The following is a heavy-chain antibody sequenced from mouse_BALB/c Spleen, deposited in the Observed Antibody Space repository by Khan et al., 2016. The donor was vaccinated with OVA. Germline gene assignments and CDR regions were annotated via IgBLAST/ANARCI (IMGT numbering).Heavy chain of an antibody. CDR1: GDSFTGYT. Sequence: EVQLQQSGPELVKPGGSMKISCKASGDSFTGYTMNWMKQSHGQNLEWIGLINPYNGGTSYNQKFKGKATLTVDKSSSTAYMELLSLTSEDSAVYYWARSASYGNYVEAWFAYWGQGTLVTVSA. D-gene: IGHD2-10*01. CDR2: INPYNGGT. V-gene: IGHV1-26*01. J-gene: IGHJ3*01. CDR3: ARSASYGNYVEAWFAY.